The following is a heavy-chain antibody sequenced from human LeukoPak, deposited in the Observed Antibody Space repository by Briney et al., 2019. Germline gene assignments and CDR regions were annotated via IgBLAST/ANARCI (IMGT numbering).Heavy chain of an antibody. J-gene: IGHJ5*02. V-gene: IGHV4-38-2*02. CDR2: IYHTGSA. CDR1: GYSISSGYQ. CDR3: ARDPRWLTPDCTSTSCYENYFDP. Sequence: PSDTLSLTCVVSGYSISSGYQWAWIRPSPGKGLEWIGSIYHTGSAHYNPSLQSRVTISVDTSNNQFSLRLNSVTVADTAVYYCARDPRWLTPDCTSTSCYENYFDPWGQGTLVTVSS. D-gene: IGHD2-2*01.